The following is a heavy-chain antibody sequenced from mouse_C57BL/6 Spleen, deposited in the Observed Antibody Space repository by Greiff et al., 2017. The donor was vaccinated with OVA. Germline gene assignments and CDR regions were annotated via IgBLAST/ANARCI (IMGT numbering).Heavy chain of an antibody. V-gene: IGHV1-18*01. CDR2: INPNNGGT. CDR3: ARRGQAAQAYYFDY. J-gene: IGHJ2*01. Sequence: KESGYTFTDYNMDWVKQSHGKSLEWIGDINPNNGGTIYNQKFKGKATLTVDKSSSTAYMELRSLTSEDTAVYYCARRGQAAQAYYFDYWGQGTTLTVSS. D-gene: IGHD3-2*02. CDR1: GYTFTDYN.